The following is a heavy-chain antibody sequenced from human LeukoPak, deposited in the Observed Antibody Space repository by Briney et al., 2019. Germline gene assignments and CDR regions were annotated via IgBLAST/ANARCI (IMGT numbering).Heavy chain of an antibody. CDR3: AKGRITMVRGVAMDV. CDR2: ISYDGTNK. J-gene: IGHJ6*03. CDR1: GFTFSSYG. V-gene: IGHV3-30*18. Sequence: PGGSLRLSCAASGFTFSSYGMHWVHQAPGKGLEWVAVISYDGTNKYYADSVKGRFTISRDNSNNTLYLQMNSLRAEDTAVYYCAKGRITMVRGVAMDVWGKGTTVTVSS. D-gene: IGHD3-10*01.